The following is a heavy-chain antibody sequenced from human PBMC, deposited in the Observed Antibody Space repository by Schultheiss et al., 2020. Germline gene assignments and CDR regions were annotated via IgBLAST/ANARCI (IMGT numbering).Heavy chain of an antibody. D-gene: IGHD1-7*01. Sequence: SPTLSLTCTVSGGSISSGDYYWSWIRQPPGKGLEWIGYIYYSGSTYYNPSLKSRVTISVDRSKNQFSLKLSSVTAADTAVYYCARELVTGTFDYWGQGTLVTVSS. CDR3: ARELVTGTFDY. CDR1: GGSISSGDYY. J-gene: IGHJ4*02. CDR2: IYYSGST. V-gene: IGHV4-30-4*01.